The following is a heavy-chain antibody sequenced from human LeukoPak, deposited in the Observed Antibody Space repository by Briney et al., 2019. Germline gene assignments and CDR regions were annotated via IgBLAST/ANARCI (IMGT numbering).Heavy chain of an antibody. J-gene: IGHJ4*02. D-gene: IGHD2-2*01. CDR3: ASGRTDIVVVPATLRNYFFDY. CDR2: IIPMFGTA. V-gene: IGHV1-69*06. CDR1: GGTFSSYD. Sequence: GASVKVSCKASGGTFSSYDISWVGQAHGQGLEWMGGIIPMFGTANYAQKFQGRVTISADKSTSTAYMELSSLRSEDTAVYYCASGRTDIVVVPATLRNYFFDYWGQGTLVTVSS.